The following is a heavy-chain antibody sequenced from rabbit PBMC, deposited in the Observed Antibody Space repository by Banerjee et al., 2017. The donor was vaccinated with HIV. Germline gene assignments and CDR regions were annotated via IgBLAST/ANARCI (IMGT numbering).Heavy chain of an antibody. CDR3: AREWAGSSYNL. Sequence: QSLEESGGDLVKPGASLTLTCTASGFFLSDIHYLCWVRQAPGKGLEWIACIGAGSASAYYATWAKGRFTISRTTTTVTLQLNSLTAADTATYFCAREWAGSSYNLWGPGTLVTVS. CDR1: GFFLSDIHY. D-gene: IGHD8-1*01. J-gene: IGHJ4*01. CDR2: IGAGSASA. V-gene: IGHV1S40*01.